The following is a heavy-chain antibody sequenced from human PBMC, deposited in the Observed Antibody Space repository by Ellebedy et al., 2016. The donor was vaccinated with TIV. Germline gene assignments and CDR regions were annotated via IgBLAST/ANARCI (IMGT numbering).Heavy chain of an antibody. CDR3: AKRVATMVRGVYYFDY. J-gene: IGHJ4*02. Sequence: PGGSLRLSCAASGFTFSNYAMSWVRQAPGKGLEWVSSISGSGGSTYYADSVKGRLTVSRDNSKSTLYLQMNSLRAEDTAVYYCAKRVATMVRGVYYFDYWGQGTLVTVSS. V-gene: IGHV3-23*01. D-gene: IGHD3-10*01. CDR1: GFTFSNYA. CDR2: ISGSGGST.